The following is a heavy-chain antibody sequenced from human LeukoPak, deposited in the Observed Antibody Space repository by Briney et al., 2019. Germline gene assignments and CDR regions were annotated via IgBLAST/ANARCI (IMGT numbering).Heavy chain of an antibody. CDR2: NSAYNGNT. Sequence: ASVKVSCKASGYTFTSYGISWVRQAPGQGLEWMGWNSAYNGNTNYAQKLQGRVTMTTDTSTSTAYMELRSLRSDDTAVYYCARVESIRSTMIVVPDYRGQGTLVTVSS. CDR1: GYTFTSYG. J-gene: IGHJ4*02. CDR3: ARVESIRSTMIVVPDY. V-gene: IGHV1-18*01. D-gene: IGHD3-22*01.